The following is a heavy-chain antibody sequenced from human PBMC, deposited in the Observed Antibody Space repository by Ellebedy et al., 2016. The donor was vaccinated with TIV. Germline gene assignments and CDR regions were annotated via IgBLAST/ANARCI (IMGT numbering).Heavy chain of an antibody. Sequence: AASVKVSCKASGYTFTSYYMHWVRQAPGQGLEWMGRINLSDGSTSYAQKFQGRVTMTRDTSTSTVYMELSSLRSKDTAVYSCARGSVYDSSGYYYGGRSDAWGQGSLVTVSS. CDR3: ARGSVYDSSGYYYGGRSDA. D-gene: IGHD3-22*01. CDR1: GYTFTSYY. V-gene: IGHV1-46*01. CDR2: INLSDGST. J-gene: IGHJ5*02.